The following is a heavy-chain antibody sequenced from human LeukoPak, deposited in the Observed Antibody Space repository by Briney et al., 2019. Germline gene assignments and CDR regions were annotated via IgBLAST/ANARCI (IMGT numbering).Heavy chain of an antibody. CDR2: IDPSDSYT. D-gene: IGHD1-26*01. J-gene: IGHJ4*02. V-gene: IGHV5-10-1*01. CDR3: AREVGATTHFDY. CDR1: GYSFTSYW. Sequence: GASLRISCKGSGYSFTSYWISWVRQMPGKGLEWMGRIDPSDSYTNYSPSFQGHVTISADKSISTAYLQWSSLKASDTAMYYCAREVGATTHFDYWGQGTLVTVSS.